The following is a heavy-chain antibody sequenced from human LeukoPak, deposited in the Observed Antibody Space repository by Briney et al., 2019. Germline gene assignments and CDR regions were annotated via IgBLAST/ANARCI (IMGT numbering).Heavy chain of an antibody. V-gene: IGHV1-2*02. J-gene: IGHJ4*02. CDR3: ARSVYSSGCFDY. CDR1: GYTFTGYY. D-gene: IGHD6-19*01. Sequence: GASVKASCKASGYTFTGYYMHWVRQAPGQGLEWMGWINPNSGGTNYAQKFQGRVTMTRDTSISTAYMELSRLRSDDTAVYYCARSVYSSGCFDYWGQGTLVTVSS. CDR2: INPNSGGT.